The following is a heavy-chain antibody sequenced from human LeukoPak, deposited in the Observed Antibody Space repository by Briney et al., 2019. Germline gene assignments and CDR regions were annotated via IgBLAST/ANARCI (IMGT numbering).Heavy chain of an antibody. D-gene: IGHD5-18*01. CDR1: GFTFSTYW. V-gene: IGHV3-74*01. CDR2: INVDGSST. J-gene: IGHJ4*02. CDR3: ARGHTTMVTSHFDS. Sequence: GGSLRLSCAASGFTFSTYWIHWVRQAPGKGLVWVSRINVDGSSTSYADSVKGRLAISRDNAENTLYLQMNSLRAEDTAVYYCARGHTTMVTSHFDSWGQGTLVTVSS.